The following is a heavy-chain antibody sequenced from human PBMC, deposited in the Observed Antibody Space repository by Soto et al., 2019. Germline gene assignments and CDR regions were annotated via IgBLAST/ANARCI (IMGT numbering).Heavy chain of an antibody. CDR2: ISYDGSNK. V-gene: IGHV3-30*18. D-gene: IGHD3-9*01. CDR1: GFTFSNYG. J-gene: IGHJ6*02. CDR3: AKEGQYYDILTGYRSYYGMDV. Sequence: QVQLVESGGGVVQPGRSLRLSCAASGFTFSNYGMHWVRQAPGKGLEWVAVISYDGSNKYYADSVKGRFTISRDNSKNTLYLKMNSLRVEDTAVYYCAKEGQYYDILTGYRSYYGMDVWGQGTTVTVSS.